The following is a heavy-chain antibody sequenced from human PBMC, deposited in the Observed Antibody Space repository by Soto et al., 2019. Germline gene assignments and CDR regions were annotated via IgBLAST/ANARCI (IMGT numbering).Heavy chain of an antibody. CDR2: ISSNSAYI. V-gene: IGHV3-21*01. D-gene: IGHD6-13*01. CDR3: TRDASRDSSARGWFDP. J-gene: IGHJ5*02. Sequence: LRLSCAASGFTFRSFTMNWVRQAPGKGLEWVSTISSNSAYIYYTDALRGRFTISRDNAKNSLHLQMNSLRAEDTAVYYCTRDASRDSSARGWFDPWGPGTVVTFSS. CDR1: GFTFRSFT.